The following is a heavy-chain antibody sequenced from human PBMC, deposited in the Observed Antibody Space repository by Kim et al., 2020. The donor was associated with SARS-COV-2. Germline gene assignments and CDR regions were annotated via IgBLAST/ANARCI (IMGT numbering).Heavy chain of an antibody. CDR2: IDGDTGAT. CDR3: AKASQNTWLEY. V-gene: IGHV3-23*01. CDR1: GFTFSSCA. Sequence: GGSLRLSCLASGFTFSSCAMNWVRQAPGKGLEWVSRIDGDTGATFYADSVKGRLTISRDDSKNTVYLQMNSLGAEDTAIYYCAKASQNTWLEYWGLGTLV. J-gene: IGHJ4*02.